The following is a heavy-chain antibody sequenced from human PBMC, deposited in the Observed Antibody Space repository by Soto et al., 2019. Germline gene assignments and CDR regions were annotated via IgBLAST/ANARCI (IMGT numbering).Heavy chain of an antibody. CDR3: ARDLNPVLYYYDSSGYSDAFDI. V-gene: IGHV1-46*01. CDR2: INPSGGST. J-gene: IGHJ3*02. Sequence: GASVKVSCKASGYTFTSYYMHWVRQAPGQGLEWMGIINPSGGSTSYAQKFQGRVTMTRDTSTSTVYMELSSLRSEDTAVYYCARDLNPVLYYYDSSGYSDAFDIWGQGTMVTVSS. CDR1: GYTFTSYY. D-gene: IGHD3-22*01.